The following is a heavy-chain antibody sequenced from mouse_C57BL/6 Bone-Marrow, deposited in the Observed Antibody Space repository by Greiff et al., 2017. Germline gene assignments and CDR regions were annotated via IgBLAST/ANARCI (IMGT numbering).Heavy chain of an antibody. CDR2: IYPRSGNT. Sequence: QVQLQQSGAELARPGASVKLSCKASGYTFTSYGISWVKQRTGQGLEWIGEIYPRSGNTYYNEKFKGKATLTADKSSSTAYMELRSLTSEDSAVYFCARDMITQYYFDYWGQGTTLTVSS. CDR1: GYTFTSYG. D-gene: IGHD2-4*01. V-gene: IGHV1-81*01. J-gene: IGHJ2*01. CDR3: ARDMITQYYFDY.